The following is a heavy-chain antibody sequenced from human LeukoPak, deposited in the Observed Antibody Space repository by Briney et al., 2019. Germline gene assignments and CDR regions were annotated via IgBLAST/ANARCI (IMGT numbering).Heavy chain of an antibody. D-gene: IGHD6-13*01. Sequence: ASVKVSCKASGYTFSGYYMHWVRQAPGQGLEWMGWINPNSGGTKHARKFQGRVTMTRDTSISTAYMELSSLISDDMAVYYCARSGLKAVADWGSETFGYWGQGTLVTVSS. CDR3: ARSGLKAVADWGSETFGY. CDR2: INPNSGGT. J-gene: IGHJ4*02. CDR1: GYTFSGYY. V-gene: IGHV1-2*02.